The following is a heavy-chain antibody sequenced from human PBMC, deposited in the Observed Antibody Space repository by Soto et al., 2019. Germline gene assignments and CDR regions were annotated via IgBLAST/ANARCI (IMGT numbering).Heavy chain of an antibody. CDR2: ISAYNGNT. V-gene: IGHV1-18*01. D-gene: IGHD3-16*01. CDR1: GYTFTRYG. J-gene: IGHJ6*02. CDR3: ARDSGYAWGSRPLYYYYGMDV. Sequence: QVQLVQSGAEVKKPGASVKVSCKASGYTFTRYGISWVRQAPGPGLEWMGWISAYNGNTNYAQKLQGRVTMTTDTSTSTAYMELRSLRSDDTAVYYFARDSGYAWGSRPLYYYYGMDVWGHGTTVTVSS.